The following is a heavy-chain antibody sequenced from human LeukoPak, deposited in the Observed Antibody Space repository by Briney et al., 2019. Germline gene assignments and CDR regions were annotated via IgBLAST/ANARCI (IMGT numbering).Heavy chain of an antibody. V-gene: IGHV4-39*07. J-gene: IGHJ4*02. CDR2: IYYSGST. Sequence: PSETLSLTCTVSGGSISSSSYYWGWIRQPPGKGLEWIGSIYYSGSTYYSPSLKSRVTISVDTSKSQFSLKLTSVTAADTAVYYCARDEAGQYYFDYWGQGTLVIVSS. CDR3: ARDEAGQYYFDY. CDR1: GGSISSSSYY.